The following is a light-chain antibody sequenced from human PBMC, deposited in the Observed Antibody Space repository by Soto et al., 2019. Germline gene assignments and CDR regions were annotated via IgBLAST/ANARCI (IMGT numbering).Light chain of an antibody. CDR3: LQYHNLWA. CDR2: RAS. CDR1: QNIYSN. V-gene: IGKV3-15*01. J-gene: IGKJ1*01. Sequence: IVMTQSPATLSVSPGERATLSCRASQNIYSNVAWYQQRPGQAPRLLIYRASTRAPGIPARFSGSGSGTEFTLPISSLQSEDFTVYSCLQYHNLWAFGQGTKVDI.